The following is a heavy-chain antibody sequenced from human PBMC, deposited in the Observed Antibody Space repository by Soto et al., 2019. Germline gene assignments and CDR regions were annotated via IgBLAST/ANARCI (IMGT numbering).Heavy chain of an antibody. CDR3: ARGDSTDCSNGVCSFFYNHDMDV. J-gene: IGHJ6*02. CDR2: INPNSGGT. V-gene: IGHV1-2*04. Sequence: ASVKVSCKGSGYTFTGHYMHWVRQAPGQGLEWMGWINPNSGGTNYAQQFQGWVTMTTDTSISTASMELTRLTSDDTAIYYCARGDSTDCSNGVCSFFYNHDMDVWGQGTTVTVSS. D-gene: IGHD2-8*01. CDR1: GYTFTGHY.